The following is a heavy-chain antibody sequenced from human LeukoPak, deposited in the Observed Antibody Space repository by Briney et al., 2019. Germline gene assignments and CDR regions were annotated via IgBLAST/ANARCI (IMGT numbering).Heavy chain of an antibody. Sequence: ASVKVACKAYGYTFTGYYMHWVRQAPGQGLEWMGWINPNSGGTNYAQKFQGRVTMTRDTSISTAYMELSRLRSDDTAVYYCARSGTSVGYYYYYMDVWGKGTTVTVSS. CDR1: GYTFTGYY. CDR2: INPNSGGT. J-gene: IGHJ6*03. D-gene: IGHD3-10*01. V-gene: IGHV1-2*02. CDR3: ARSGTSVGYYYYYMDV.